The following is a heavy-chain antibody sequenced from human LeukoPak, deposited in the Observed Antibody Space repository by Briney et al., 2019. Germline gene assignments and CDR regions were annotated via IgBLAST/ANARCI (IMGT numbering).Heavy chain of an antibody. Sequence: SETLSLTCTVSGGSISSSSYYWGWIRQPPGKGLEWIGSICYSGSTYYNPSLKSRVTISVDTSKNQFSLKLSSVTAADTAVYYCARDDTAMVNYYYYYYMDVWGKGTTVTVSS. CDR1: GGSISSSSYY. V-gene: IGHV4-39*07. CDR2: ICYSGST. D-gene: IGHD5-18*01. J-gene: IGHJ6*03. CDR3: ARDDTAMVNYYYYYYMDV.